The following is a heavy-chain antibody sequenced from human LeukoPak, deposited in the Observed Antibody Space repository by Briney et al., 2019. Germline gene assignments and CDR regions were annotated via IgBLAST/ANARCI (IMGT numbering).Heavy chain of an antibody. CDR3: ARRAGAYSHPYDY. D-gene: IGHD4/OR15-4a*01. J-gene: IGHJ4*02. V-gene: IGHV3-30*03. CDR2: ISHDGNNK. CDR1: GFPFSVYG. Sequence: GGSLRLSCAASGFPFSVYGMYWVRQAPGKGLEWLAVISHDGNNKYYADSVKGRITISRDNSKNTLYLQMNSLRAEDTAVYYCARRAGAYSHPYDYWGQGTLVTVSS.